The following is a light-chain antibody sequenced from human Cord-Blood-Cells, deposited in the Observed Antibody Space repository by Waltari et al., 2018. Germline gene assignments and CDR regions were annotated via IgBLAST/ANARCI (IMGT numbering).Light chain of an antibody. CDR3: QQSYSTPIT. J-gene: IGKJ5*01. Sequence: DIHLTQSPSPLSASVAYRVTLTCRASQSISSYLNWYQQKPGKAPKLLIYAASSLQSGVPSRFSGSGSGTDFTLTISSLQPEDFATYYCQQSYSTPITFGQGTRLEIK. CDR1: QSISSY. CDR2: AAS. V-gene: IGKV1-39*01.